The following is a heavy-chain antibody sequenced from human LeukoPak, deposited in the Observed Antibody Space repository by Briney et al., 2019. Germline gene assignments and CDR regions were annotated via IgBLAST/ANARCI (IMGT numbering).Heavy chain of an antibody. J-gene: IGHJ6*02. CDR2: IYSGGST. V-gene: IGHV3-66*01. CDR3: ARTAVRSFHYYYGMDV. CDR1: GFTVSSNY. Sequence: PGGSLRLSCAASGFTVSSNYMSWVRQAPGKGLEWVSVIYSGGSTYYAGSVKGRFTISRDNSKNTLYLQMNSLRAEDTAVYYCARTAVRSFHYYYGMDVWGQGTTVTVSS. D-gene: IGHD2-21*01.